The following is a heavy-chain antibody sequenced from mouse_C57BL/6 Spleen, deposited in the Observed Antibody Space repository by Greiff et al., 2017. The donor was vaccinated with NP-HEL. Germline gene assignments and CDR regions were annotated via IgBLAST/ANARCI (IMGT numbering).Heavy chain of an antibody. CDR2: ISSGGSYT. V-gene: IGHV5-4*01. J-gene: IGHJ3*01. D-gene: IGHD1-1*01. CDR1: GFTFSSYG. CDR3: ARERDYGSSSFAY. Sequence: EVQLVESGGDLVKPGGSLKLSCAASGFTFSSYGMSWVRQTPDKRLEWVATISSGGSYTYYPDNVKGRFTISRDNAKNNLYLQMSHLKSEDTAMYYCARERDYGSSSFAYWGQGTLVTVSA.